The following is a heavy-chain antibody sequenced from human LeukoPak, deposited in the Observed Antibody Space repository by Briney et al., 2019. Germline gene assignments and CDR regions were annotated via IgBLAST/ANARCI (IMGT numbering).Heavy chain of an antibody. V-gene: IGHV4-38-2*02. J-gene: IGHJ4*02. CDR1: GYSISSGYY. D-gene: IGHD3-22*01. CDR2: IYHSGST. Sequence: KPSETLSLTCTVSGYSISSGYYWGWIRQPPGKGLEWIGSIYHSGSTYYNPSLKSRVTISVDTSKNQFSLKLSSVTAADTAVYYCARIGDYYDSSGYLNYWGQGTLVTVSS. CDR3: ARIGDYYDSSGYLNY.